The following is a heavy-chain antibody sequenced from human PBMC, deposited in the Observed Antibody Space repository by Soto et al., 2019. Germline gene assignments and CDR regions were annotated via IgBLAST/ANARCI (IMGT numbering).Heavy chain of an antibody. Sequence: PGGSLRLSCAASGFTFSDYYMSWIRQAPGKGLEWVYYISSSGSTIYYADSVKGRFTISRDNAKNSLYLQMNSLRAEDTAVYYCAREALYYDILTGRSYYYYYMDVWGKGTTVTVSS. J-gene: IGHJ6*03. CDR3: AREALYYDILTGRSYYYYYMDV. CDR2: ISSSGSTI. D-gene: IGHD3-9*01. CDR1: GFTFSDYY. V-gene: IGHV3-11*01.